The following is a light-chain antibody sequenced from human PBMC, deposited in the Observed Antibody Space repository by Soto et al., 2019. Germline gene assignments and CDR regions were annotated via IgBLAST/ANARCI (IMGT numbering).Light chain of an antibody. V-gene: IGLV4-69*01. CDR1: SGHSIYA. CDR2: VNNDGSH. J-gene: IGLJ2*01. Sequence: QLVVTQSPSASASLGASVKLTCTLGSGHSIYAIAWHQEQPEKGPRFLMKVNNDGSHSKGDGIPDRFSGSSSGAERYLTISSLQSEDEADYYCQTWGPGIRVFGGGTKLTVL. CDR3: QTWGPGIRV.